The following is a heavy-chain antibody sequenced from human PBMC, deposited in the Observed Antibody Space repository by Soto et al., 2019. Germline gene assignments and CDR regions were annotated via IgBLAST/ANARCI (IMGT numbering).Heavy chain of an antibody. CDR1: GGSISSGDYY. J-gene: IGHJ4*02. CDR2: IYYSGST. V-gene: IGHV4-30-4*01. Sequence: QVQLQESGPGLVKPSQTLSLTCTVSGGSISSGDYYWSWIRQPPGKGLEWIGYIYYSGSTYYNPSLKIRVTISVDTSKNQFSLKLSSVTAADTAVYYCARVRRDGYNYVDYWGQGTLVTVSS. CDR3: ARVRRDGYNYVDY. D-gene: IGHD5-12*01.